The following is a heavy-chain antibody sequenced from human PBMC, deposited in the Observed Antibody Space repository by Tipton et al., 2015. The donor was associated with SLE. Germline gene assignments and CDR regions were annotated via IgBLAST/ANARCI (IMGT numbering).Heavy chain of an antibody. V-gene: IGHV3-73*01. CDR3: TRREGYGMDV. J-gene: IGHJ6*02. Sequence: SLRLSCAASGFTFGDSAIQWVRRASGKGLEWVGRMRGKTNSYATAYAASVRGRFTISRDDSTNTAYLQMNSLKTEDTAVYYCTRREGYGMDVWGQGTTVTVSS. CDR1: GFTFGDSA. CDR2: MRGKTNSYAT.